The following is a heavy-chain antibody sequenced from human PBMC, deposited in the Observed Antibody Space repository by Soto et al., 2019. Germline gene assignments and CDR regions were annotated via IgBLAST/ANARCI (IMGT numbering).Heavy chain of an antibody. V-gene: IGHV4-30-2*01. CDR3: ARADWNHLLDY. CDR1: GGSLSSDGYS. Sequence: QLQLQESGSRLVRPSQTLSLTCAVSGGSLSSDGYSWNWIRQPPGKGLEWIGYIYQSGSTSYNPSLKSRVSRSIDMSKKQFSLRLTSVTAADAAVYYCARADWNHLLDYWGQGTLISVSS. J-gene: IGHJ4*02. CDR2: IYQSGST. D-gene: IGHD1-1*01.